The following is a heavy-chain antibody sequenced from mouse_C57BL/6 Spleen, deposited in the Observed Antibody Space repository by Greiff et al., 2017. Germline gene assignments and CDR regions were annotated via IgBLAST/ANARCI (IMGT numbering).Heavy chain of an antibody. V-gene: IGHV14-4*01. D-gene: IGHD1-1*01. CDR3: TTPLLLRSY. J-gene: IGHJ2*01. CDR2: IDPENGDT. Sequence: EVQLQESGAELVRPGASVKLSCTASGFNINDDYMHWVKQRPEQGLEWIGWIDPENGDTEYASKFQGKATITADTSSNTAYLQLSSLTSEDTAVYYCTTPLLLRSYWGQGTTLTVSS. CDR1: GFNINDDY.